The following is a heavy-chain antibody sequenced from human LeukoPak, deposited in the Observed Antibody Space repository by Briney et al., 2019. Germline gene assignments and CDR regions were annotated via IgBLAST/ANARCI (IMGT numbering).Heavy chain of an antibody. CDR1: AYFISSGYY. Sequence: SESLSLTCAVSAYFISSGYYWGWIRQHPGKGLEWIGSIYNSGSTYYNTSLTSRACIPADTSKNQLSLKLSSVTGAETAVYYCARHEAPTICVVVIAVFACDISGEGTMVTVSS. CDR2: IYNSGST. J-gene: IGHJ3*02. D-gene: IGHD3-3*01. CDR3: ARHEAPTICVVVIAVFACDI. V-gene: IGHV4-38-2*01.